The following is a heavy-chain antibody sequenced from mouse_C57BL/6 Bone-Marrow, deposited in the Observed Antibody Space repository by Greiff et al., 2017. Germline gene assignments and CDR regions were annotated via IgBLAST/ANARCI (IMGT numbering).Heavy chain of an antibody. CDR3: TPVYYGNYGYAMDY. CDR1: GFNIKDDY. D-gene: IGHD2-1*01. V-gene: IGHV14-4*01. Sequence: EVKLMESGAELVRPGASVKLSCTASGFNIKDDYMHWVKQRPEQGLEWIGWIDPENGDTEYASKFQGKATITADTSSNPAYLQLSSLTSGDTAVYYFTPVYYGNYGYAMDYWGQGTSVTVSS. J-gene: IGHJ4*01. CDR2: IDPENGDT.